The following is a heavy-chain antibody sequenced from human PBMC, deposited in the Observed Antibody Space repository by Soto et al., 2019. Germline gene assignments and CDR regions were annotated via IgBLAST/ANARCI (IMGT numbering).Heavy chain of an antibody. CDR2: INHSGST. CDR3: ARGLELRVHAFDI. V-gene: IGHV4-34*01. CDR1: GGSFSGYY. D-gene: IGHD1-7*01. J-gene: IGHJ3*02. Sequence: SETLSLTCAVYGGSFSGYYWSWIRQPPGKGLEWIGEINHSGSTNYNPSLKSRVTISVDTSKNQLSLKLSSVTAADTAVYYCARGLELRVHAFDIWGQGTVVTVSS.